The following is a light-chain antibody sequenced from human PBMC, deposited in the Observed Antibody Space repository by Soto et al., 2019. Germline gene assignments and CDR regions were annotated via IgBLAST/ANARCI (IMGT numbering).Light chain of an antibody. CDR2: GAS. CDR1: QSVTRNY. V-gene: IGKV3-20*01. J-gene: IGKJ1*01. CDR3: QRYGSSSWT. Sequence: EMVLTQSPGTLSLSPGERATLSCRASQSVTRNYLAWYQQKPGQAPRLLILGASSRATGIPDKFSGSGSGTGFTLTISRLVPEDFAVYYGQRYGSSSWTFGRGTKVEIK.